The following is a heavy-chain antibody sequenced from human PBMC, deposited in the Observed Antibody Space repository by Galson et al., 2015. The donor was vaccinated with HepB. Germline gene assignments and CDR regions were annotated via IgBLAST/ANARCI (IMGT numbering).Heavy chain of an antibody. J-gene: IGHJ3*02. CDR2: ISTDSSTI. CDR3: ARGRYCIGASCYWIDAFYI. V-gene: IGHV3-48*01. CDR1: GFTFSSYT. D-gene: IGHD2-2*01. Sequence: SLRLSCAASGFTFSSYTMNWVRQAPGKGLEWLSYISTDSSTIYYADSVKGRFTISRDNAKNSLYLQLNSLRAEDTAVYYCARGRYCIGASCYWIDAFYIWGQGTMVTVSS.